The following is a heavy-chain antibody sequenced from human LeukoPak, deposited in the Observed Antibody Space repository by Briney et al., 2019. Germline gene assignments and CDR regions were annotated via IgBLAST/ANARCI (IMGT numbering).Heavy chain of an antibody. D-gene: IGHD5-12*01. Sequence: PGGSLRLSCQISEFVFSDYGMHWVRQAPGKCLEWVAYVRYDGRNQYYAESVEGRFTISRDNSLNTLYLEMNSLRPEDTGVYSCAKDSNSGYVSVGPDYWGLGTLVTVSS. CDR1: EFVFSDYG. J-gene: IGHJ4*02. CDR3: AKDSNSGYVSVGPDY. V-gene: IGHV3-30*02. CDR2: VRYDGRNQ.